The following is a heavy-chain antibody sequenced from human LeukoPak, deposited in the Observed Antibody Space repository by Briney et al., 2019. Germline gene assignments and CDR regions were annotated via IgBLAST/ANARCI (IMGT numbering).Heavy chain of an antibody. Sequence: GASVKVSCKASGGTFSSYAISWVRQAPGQGLEWMGGIIPIFGTANYAQKFQGRVTITADESTSTAYMELSSLRSEDTAVYYCARAYYYDSSGYYYRNAFDIWGQGTMVTVSS. CDR1: GGTFSSYA. V-gene: IGHV1-69*13. CDR3: ARAYYYDSSGYYYRNAFDI. CDR2: IIPIFGTA. D-gene: IGHD3-22*01. J-gene: IGHJ3*02.